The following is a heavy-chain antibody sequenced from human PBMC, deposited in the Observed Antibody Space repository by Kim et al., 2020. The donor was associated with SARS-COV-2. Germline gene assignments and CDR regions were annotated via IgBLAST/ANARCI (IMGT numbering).Heavy chain of an antibody. D-gene: IGHD6-13*01. J-gene: IGHJ4*02. CDR1: GFTFSSYS. CDR3: ATPGHQLQKYSSSWQFDY. V-gene: IGHV3-21*01. CDR2: ISSSSSYI. Sequence: GGSLRLFCAASGFTFSSYSMNWVRQAPGKGLEWVSSISSSSSYIYYADSVKGRFTISRDNAKNSLYLQMNSLRAEDTAVYYCATPGHQLQKYSSSWQFDYWGQGTLVTVSS.